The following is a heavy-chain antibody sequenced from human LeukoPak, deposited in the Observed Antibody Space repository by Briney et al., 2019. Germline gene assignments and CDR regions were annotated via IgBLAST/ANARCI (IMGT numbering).Heavy chain of an antibody. CDR2: INHSGST. D-gene: IGHD3-22*01. J-gene: IGHJ4*02. CDR3: AREGYSYDSSGYSNY. CDR1: GGSFSGYY. Sequence: SETLSLTCAVYGGSFSGYYWSWIRQPPGKGLEWIGEINHSGSTNYNPSLKSRVTISVDTSKDQFSLKLSSVTAADTAVYYCAREGYSYDSSGYSNYWGQGTLVTVSS. V-gene: IGHV4-34*01.